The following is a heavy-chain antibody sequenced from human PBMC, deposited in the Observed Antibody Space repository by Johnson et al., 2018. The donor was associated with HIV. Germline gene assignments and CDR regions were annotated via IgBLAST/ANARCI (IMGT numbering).Heavy chain of an antibody. Sequence: VLLVESGGGLVKPGGSLRLSCAASGFTFSNAWMSWVRQAPGKGLEWVGRIKSKTDGGTTDYAAPVKGRFTISRDDSKNTLYLQMNSLKTEDTAVYYYTTCSRSGAVDIWGQGTMVTVSS. V-gene: IGHV3-15*01. J-gene: IGHJ3*02. D-gene: IGHD6-13*01. CDR3: TTCSRSGAVDI. CDR2: IKSKTDGGTT. CDR1: GFTFSNAW.